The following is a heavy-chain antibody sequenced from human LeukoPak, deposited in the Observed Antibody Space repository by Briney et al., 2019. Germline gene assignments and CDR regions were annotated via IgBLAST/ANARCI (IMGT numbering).Heavy chain of an antibody. CDR1: GDTFITHG. CDR2: ISTYSGNA. J-gene: IGHJ6*03. CDR3: ARDLAVLGELFTSYMDV. Sequence: ASVKVSCKASGDTFITHGITWVRQAPGQGLQWVGWISTYSGNAHYAQRLQDRVTLSKDTATTTAYLELKNLTSDDTAVYYCARDLAVLGELFTSYMDVWGEGTPVIVS. D-gene: IGHD2-21*01. V-gene: IGHV1-18*01.